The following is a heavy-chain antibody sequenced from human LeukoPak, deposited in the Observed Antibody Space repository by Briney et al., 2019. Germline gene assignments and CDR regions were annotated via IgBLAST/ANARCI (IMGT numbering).Heavy chain of an antibody. Sequence: GGSLRLSCAVSGLTVSSNYMSWVRQAPGKGLEWVSVIYSGGSTYYADCVKGRFTISRDNSKNTLYLQMNSLRAEDTAVYYCAKVLSGWGGGIGAFDIWGQGTMVTVSS. CDR2: IYSGGST. D-gene: IGHD7-27*01. J-gene: IGHJ3*02. CDR3: AKVLSGWGGGIGAFDI. V-gene: IGHV3-53*01. CDR1: GLTVSSNY.